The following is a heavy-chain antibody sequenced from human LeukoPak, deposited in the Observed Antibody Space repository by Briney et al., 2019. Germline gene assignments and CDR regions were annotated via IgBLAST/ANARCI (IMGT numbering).Heavy chain of an antibody. V-gene: IGHV3-30-3*01. CDR1: GFIFSSYA. CDR3: AREHYYDSSGFYRDFDC. CDR2: ISYDGSNK. D-gene: IGHD3-22*01. J-gene: IGHJ4*02. Sequence: GGSLRLSCAASGFIFSSYAMHWVRQAPGKGLEWLALISYDGSNKYYADSVKGRFTISRDKSKNTLYLQMNSLRAEDTAVYYCAREHYYDSSGFYRDFDCWGQGTLVTVSS.